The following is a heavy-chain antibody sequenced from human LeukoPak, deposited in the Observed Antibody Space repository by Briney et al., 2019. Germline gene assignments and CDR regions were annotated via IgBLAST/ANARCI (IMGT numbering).Heavy chain of an antibody. V-gene: IGHV4-59*08. D-gene: IGHD3-22*01. CDR3: ASSYYYDSSGYYYYYYYYGMDV. CDR2: IYYSWST. Sequence: PSETLSLTCTVSGGSISSYYWSWIRQPPGKGLEWIGYIYYSWSTNYNPSLKSRVTISVDTSKNQFSLKLSSVTAADTAVYYCASSYYYDSSGYYYYYYYYGMDVWGQGTTVTVTS. J-gene: IGHJ6*02. CDR1: GGSISSYY.